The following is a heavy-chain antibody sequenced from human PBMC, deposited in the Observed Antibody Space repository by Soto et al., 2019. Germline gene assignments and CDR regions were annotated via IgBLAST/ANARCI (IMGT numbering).Heavy chain of an antibody. J-gene: IGHJ6*02. CDR3: ARGNVMDV. Sequence: QVQLVQSGAAVKKPGSSVKVSCKASGVTFSSFTFTWVRQAPGQGLEWMGGIIPTIGTTNYAQKFQGRITSTAHVSTGTTYMELSSLRSADTAVYYCARGNVMDVWGQGTTVSVSS. CDR1: GVTFSSFT. V-gene: IGHV1-69*12. CDR2: IIPTIGTT.